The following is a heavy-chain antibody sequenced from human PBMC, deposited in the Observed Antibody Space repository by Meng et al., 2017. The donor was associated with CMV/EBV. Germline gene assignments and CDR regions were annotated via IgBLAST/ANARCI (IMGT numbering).Heavy chain of an antibody. CDR1: GFTFSSYS. CDR3: ARGNDFWSGPDDY. CDR2: ISSSSSYI. Sequence: GESLKISCAASGFTFSSYSMNWVRQAPGKGLEWVSSISSSSSYIYYADSVKGRFTISRDNAKNSLYLQMNNLRAEDTAVYYCARGNDFWSGPDDYWGQGTLVTVSS. J-gene: IGHJ4*02. D-gene: IGHD3-3*01. V-gene: IGHV3-21*01.